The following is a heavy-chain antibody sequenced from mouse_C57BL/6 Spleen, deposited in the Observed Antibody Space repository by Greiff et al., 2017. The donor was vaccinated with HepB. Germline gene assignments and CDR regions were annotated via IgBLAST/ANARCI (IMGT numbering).Heavy chain of an antibody. CDR3: ARDFVYGSTVGRDYFDY. D-gene: IGHD1-1*01. CDR1: GFTFSSYA. V-gene: IGHV5-4*01. CDR2: ISDGGSYT. Sequence: EVHLVESGGGLVKPGGSLKLSCAASGFTFSSYAMSWVRQTPEKRLEWVATISDGGSYTYYPDNVKGRFTISRDNAKNNLYLQMSHLKSEDTAMYYCARDFVYGSTVGRDYFDYWGQGTTLTVSS. J-gene: IGHJ2*01.